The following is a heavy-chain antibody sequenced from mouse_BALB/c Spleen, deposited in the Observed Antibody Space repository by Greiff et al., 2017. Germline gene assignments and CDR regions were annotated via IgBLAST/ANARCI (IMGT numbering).Heavy chain of an antibody. CDR1: GFTFSSYA. CDR3: ARNYGSLFDY. Sequence: DVKLVESGGGLVKPGGSLKLSCAASGFTFSSYAMSWVRQTPEKRLEWVASISSGGSTYYPDSVKGRFTISRDNARNILYLQMSSLRSEDTAMYYCARNYGSLFDYWGQGTTLTVSS. J-gene: IGHJ2*01. CDR2: ISSGGST. D-gene: IGHD1-1*01. V-gene: IGHV5-6-5*01.